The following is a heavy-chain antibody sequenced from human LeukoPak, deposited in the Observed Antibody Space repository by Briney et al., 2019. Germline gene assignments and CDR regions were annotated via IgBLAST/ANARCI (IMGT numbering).Heavy chain of an antibody. V-gene: IGHV3-23*01. Sequence: GGSLRLSCAASGFTFSNFAMTWVRQAPGKGLEWVSGISGTDYNTYYADSVKGRFTISRDNSQKTLYLQMDSLRTDDTAIYYCAKGAGRGIMSAIDYWGQGTLVTVSS. J-gene: IGHJ4*02. CDR1: GFTFSNFA. CDR2: ISGTDYNT. D-gene: IGHD3-10*01. CDR3: AKGAGRGIMSAIDY.